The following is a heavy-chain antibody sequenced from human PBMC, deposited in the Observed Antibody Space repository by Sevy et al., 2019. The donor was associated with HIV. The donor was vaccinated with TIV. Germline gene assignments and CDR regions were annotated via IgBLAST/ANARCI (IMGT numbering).Heavy chain of an antibody. D-gene: IGHD3-9*01. V-gene: IGHV3-33*01. CDR1: GFTFSSYG. J-gene: IGHJ4*02. CDR3: ARDPRYYDILTGYPDY. CDR2: IWYDGSNK. Sequence: GGSLRLSCAASGFTFSSYGMHWVRQAPGKGLEWVAVIWYDGSNKYYADSVKGRFTISRDNSKNTLYLQMKSLRAEDPAVYYCARDPRYYDILTGYPDYWGQGTLVTVSS.